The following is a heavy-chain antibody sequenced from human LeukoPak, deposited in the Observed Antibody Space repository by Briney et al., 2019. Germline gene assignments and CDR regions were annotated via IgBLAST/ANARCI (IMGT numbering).Heavy chain of an antibody. D-gene: IGHD3-10*01. Sequence: GASVKVSCKASGGTFNSYAISWVRQAPGQGLEWMGGIIPIFGTANYAQKFQGRVTITADESTSTAYMELSSLRSEDTAVYYCAQDRGLNWFDPWGQGTLVTVSS. CDR3: AQDRGLNWFDP. CDR2: IIPIFGTA. V-gene: IGHV1-69*13. J-gene: IGHJ5*02. CDR1: GGTFNSYA.